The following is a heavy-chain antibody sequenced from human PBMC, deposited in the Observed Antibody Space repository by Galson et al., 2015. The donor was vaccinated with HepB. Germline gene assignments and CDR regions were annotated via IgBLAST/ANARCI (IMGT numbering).Heavy chain of an antibody. CDR1: GFTFSSYG. J-gene: IGHJ4*02. V-gene: IGHV3-21*05. CDR2: INRDRSNYI. Sequence: SLRLSCAASGFTFSSYGMNWVRQAPGKGLEWVSYINRDRSNYIYYADSLKGRLTVSRDNAKNSLYLQINSLRAEDTAVYYCVRAATWGYCSSTSCYYFDSWGQGTLVTVSS. D-gene: IGHD2-2*01. CDR3: VRAATWGYCSSTSCYYFDS.